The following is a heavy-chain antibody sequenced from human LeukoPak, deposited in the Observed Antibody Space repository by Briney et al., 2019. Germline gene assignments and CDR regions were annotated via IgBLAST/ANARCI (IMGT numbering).Heavy chain of an antibody. CDR3: ARARSGYFLDY. V-gene: IGHV3-74*01. Sequence: GGSLRLPCAASGFTLSSYWMHWVRQAPGKGLVWVSRINNDGSITTYADSVKGRFTISRDNAKNTLYLQMNSLRAEDTAAYYCARARSGYFLDYWGQGILVTVSS. J-gene: IGHJ4*02. CDR1: GFTLSSYW. D-gene: IGHD2-15*01. CDR2: INNDGSIT.